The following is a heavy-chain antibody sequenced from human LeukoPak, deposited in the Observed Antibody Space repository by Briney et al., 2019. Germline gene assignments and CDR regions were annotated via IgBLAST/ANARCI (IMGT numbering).Heavy chain of an antibody. D-gene: IGHD1-1*01. V-gene: IGHV3-23*01. CDR3: AKDRWTEVDAFDI. CDR1: GFTFSSYA. J-gene: IGHJ3*02. CDR2: ISGSGGST. Sequence: GGSLRLSCTASGFTFSSYAMSWVRQAPGKGLEWVSAISGSGGSTYYADSVKGRFKISRDNSKNTLYLQMNSLRAEDTAVYYCAKDRWTEVDAFDIWGQGTMVTVSS.